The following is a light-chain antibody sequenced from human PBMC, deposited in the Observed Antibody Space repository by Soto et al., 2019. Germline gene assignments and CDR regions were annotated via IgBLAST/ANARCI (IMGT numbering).Light chain of an antibody. CDR2: EVN. CDR1: RSDVGDYNY. V-gene: IGLV2-8*01. CDR3: SAYAGSNNLEV. J-gene: IGLJ2*01. Sequence: QSALTQPPSASGSPGQSVTISCTGTRSDVGDYNYVSWYQQHPGKAPKLIIYEVNKRPSGVPDRCSGSKSGNTASLSVSGLQADDEADYYCSAYAGSNNLEVFGGGTKLTVL.